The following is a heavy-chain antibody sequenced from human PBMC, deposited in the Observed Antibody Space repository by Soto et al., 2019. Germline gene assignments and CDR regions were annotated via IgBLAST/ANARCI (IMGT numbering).Heavy chain of an antibody. V-gene: IGHV3-9*01. CDR1: GFTFDDYA. J-gene: IGHJ4*02. CDR2: ISWNSGSI. CDR3: AIHGSMAGYADFDY. D-gene: IGHD6-19*01. Sequence: EVQLVESGGGLVQPGRSLRLSCAASGFTFDDYAMHWVRQAPGKGLEWVSGISWNSGSIGYADSVKGRFTISRDNAKNSMYLQMNNLSGEDTALYYCAIHGSMAGYADFDYWGQGTLVTVSS.